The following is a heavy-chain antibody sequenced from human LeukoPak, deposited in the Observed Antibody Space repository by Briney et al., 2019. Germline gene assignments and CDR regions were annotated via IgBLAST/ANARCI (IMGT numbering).Heavy chain of an antibody. Sequence: SETLSLTCTDSGGSMSSYYWSWIRQPPGKGLEWIGYIYYSGSTNYNPSLKSRVTISVDTSKNQFSLKLSSVTAADTAVYYCARHYYGSGSTLDYWGQGTLVTVSS. V-gene: IGHV4-59*08. CDR2: IYYSGST. J-gene: IGHJ4*02. CDR3: ARHYYGSGSTLDY. D-gene: IGHD3-10*01. CDR1: GGSMSSYY.